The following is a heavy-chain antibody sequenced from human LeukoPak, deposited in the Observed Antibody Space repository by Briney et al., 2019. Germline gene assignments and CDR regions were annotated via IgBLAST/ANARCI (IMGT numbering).Heavy chain of an antibody. CDR3: ARSGPVEMATIVD. Sequence: GRSLRLSCAASGFTFSSYAMHWVRQAPGKGLEWVAVISYDGSNKYYADSVKGRFTISRDNSKNTLYLQMNSLRAEDTAVYYCARSGPVEMATIVDWGQGTLVTVSS. D-gene: IGHD5-24*01. V-gene: IGHV3-30*04. CDR2: ISYDGSNK. J-gene: IGHJ4*02. CDR1: GFTFSSYA.